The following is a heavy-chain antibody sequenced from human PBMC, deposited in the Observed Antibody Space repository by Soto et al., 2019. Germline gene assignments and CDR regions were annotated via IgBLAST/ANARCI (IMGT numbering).Heavy chain of an antibody. CDR2: IYATGTT. D-gene: IGHD1-1*01. CDR1: GASICGFY. V-gene: IGHV4-4*07. Sequence: SESLAVTSTVSGASICGFYWSWIRKSAGKGLEWIGRIYATGTTDYNPSLKSRVMMSVDTSKKQFSLKLRSVTAADTAVYYCVRDGTKTLRDWFDP. CDR3: VRDGTKTLRDWFDP. J-gene: IGHJ5*02.